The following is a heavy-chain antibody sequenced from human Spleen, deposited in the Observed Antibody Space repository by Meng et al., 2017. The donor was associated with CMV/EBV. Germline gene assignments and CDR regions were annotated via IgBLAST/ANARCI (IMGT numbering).Heavy chain of an antibody. V-gene: IGHV1-46*01. J-gene: IGHJ4*02. Sequence: SVTVSCKSSVYTFTHSHIPWVLQAPGQGLEWMGIFNPDGGYTSYAQKFQGRLTITTDTSTNTVYMELSSLRSEDTAIYYCGLHAFDFWGQGTLVTVSS. CDR3: GLHAFDF. CDR1: VYTFTHSH. CDR2: FNPDGGYT. D-gene: IGHD4-11*01.